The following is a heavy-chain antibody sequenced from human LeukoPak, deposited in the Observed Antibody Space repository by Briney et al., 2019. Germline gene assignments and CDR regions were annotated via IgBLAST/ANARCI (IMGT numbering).Heavy chain of an antibody. V-gene: IGHV4-59*04. CDR1: GGSISSYY. Sequence: SETLSLTCTVSGGSISSYYWSWIRQSLGKGVEWIASMFHSGSTYYNPSLKSRVTMSVDTSKNQCSLRLSSVTAADTAVYYCARETEKQWQYWGQGTTVSVSS. J-gene: IGHJ3*01. D-gene: IGHD6-19*01. CDR3: ARETEKQWQY. CDR2: MFHSGST.